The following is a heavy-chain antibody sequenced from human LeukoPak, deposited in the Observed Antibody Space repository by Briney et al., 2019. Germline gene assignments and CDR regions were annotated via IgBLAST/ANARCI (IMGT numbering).Heavy chain of an antibody. CDR2: MNGNSGGT. CDR3: AMTDRYAGRPFDY. V-gene: IGHV1-2*02. D-gene: IGHD5-12*01. J-gene: IGHJ4*02. Sequence: ASVKVSCKASGYTLIGYYLHWVRQAPGQGLEWMGWMNGNSGGTKYGQKFQGRVTLSWDTSINTAYMELSSLRSDDTAVYYCAMTDRYAGRPFDYWGQGTLVTVSS. CDR1: GYTLIGYY.